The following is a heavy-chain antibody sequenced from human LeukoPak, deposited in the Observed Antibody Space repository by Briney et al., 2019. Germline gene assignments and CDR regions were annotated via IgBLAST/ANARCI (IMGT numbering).Heavy chain of an antibody. V-gene: IGHV3-21*01. CDR2: ISSSSSYI. Sequence: PGGSLRLSCAASGFTFSSYSMTWVRQAPGKGLDWVSSISSSSSYIYYADSVKGRFTISRDNAKNSLYLQMNSLRAEDTAVYYCARGRVGATKAFDYWGQGTLVTVSS. J-gene: IGHJ4*02. D-gene: IGHD1-26*01. CDR3: ARGRVGATKAFDY. CDR1: GFTFSSYS.